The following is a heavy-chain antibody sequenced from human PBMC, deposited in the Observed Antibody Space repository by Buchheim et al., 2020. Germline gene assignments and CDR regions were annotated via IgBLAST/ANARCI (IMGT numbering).Heavy chain of an antibody. J-gene: IGHJ6*02. Sequence: QVQLQESGPGLVKPSGTLSLTCAVSGGPISSSNWWSWVRQPPGKGREWIGEIYHSGSTNYNPSLTSRVTLSVDKSKNQFSLKLSSVTAADTAVYYCATYSSSDYYYYGMDVWGQGTT. V-gene: IGHV4-4*02. CDR1: GGPISSSNW. D-gene: IGHD6-6*01. CDR2: IYHSGST. CDR3: ATYSSSDYYYYGMDV.